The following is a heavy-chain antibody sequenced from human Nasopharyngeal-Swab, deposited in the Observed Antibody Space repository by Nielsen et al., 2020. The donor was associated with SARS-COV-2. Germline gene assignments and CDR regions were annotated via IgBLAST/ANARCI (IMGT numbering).Heavy chain of an antibody. D-gene: IGHD6-19*01. CDR2: ISYDGYNK. J-gene: IGHJ4*02. CDR3: AKNLEYSSGWYRGDYYFDY. V-gene: IGHV3-30*18. Sequence: GGSLRLSCAASGFTFSSYGMNWVRQAPGKGLEWVAVISYDGYNKYYADSVKGRFTISRDNSENTLYLQMNSLRAEDTAVYYCAKNLEYSSGWYRGDYYFDYWGQGTLVTVSS. CDR1: GFTFSSYG.